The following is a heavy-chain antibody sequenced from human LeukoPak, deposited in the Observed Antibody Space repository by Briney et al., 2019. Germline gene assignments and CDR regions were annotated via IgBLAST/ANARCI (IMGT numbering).Heavy chain of an antibody. Sequence: QPGGSLSLSCAASGFTFSSYAMSWVRQAPGKGLEWVSAISGSGGSTYYADSVKGRFTISRDNSKNTLYLQMNSLRAEDTTVYYCAKGGRYRVGATYGWGQGTLVTVSS. CDR1: GFTFSSYA. CDR3: AKGGRYRVGATYG. CDR2: ISGSGGST. J-gene: IGHJ4*02. V-gene: IGHV3-23*01. D-gene: IGHD1-26*01.